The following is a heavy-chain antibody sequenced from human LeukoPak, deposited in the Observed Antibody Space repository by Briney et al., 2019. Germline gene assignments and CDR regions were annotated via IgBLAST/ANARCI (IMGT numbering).Heavy chain of an antibody. CDR3: AKVGITMVRGVRPYYFDY. J-gene: IGHJ4*02. Sequence: GGSLRLSCAASGFTFSSYAMSWVRQAPGKGLEWVSGISGSGGSTHYADSVKGRFTISRDNSKNTLNLQTNSLRAEDTAVYYCAKVGITMVRGVRPYYFDYWGQGTLVTVSS. D-gene: IGHD3-10*01. CDR1: GFTFSSYA. V-gene: IGHV3-23*01. CDR2: ISGSGGST.